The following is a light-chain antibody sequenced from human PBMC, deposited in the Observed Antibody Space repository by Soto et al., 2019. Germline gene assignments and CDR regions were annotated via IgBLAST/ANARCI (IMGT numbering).Light chain of an antibody. Sequence: EIVMTQSPAALSVSPGESATLSCRASQSVSSNLAWYQQKPGQAPRLLIYGASTRATGIPARFSGSGSGTEFTLTLSSLQSEDFAVYYCQQYNNWPPKTFGQGTKVEIK. CDR2: GAS. J-gene: IGKJ1*01. CDR3: QQYNNWPPKT. CDR1: QSVSSN. V-gene: IGKV3-15*01.